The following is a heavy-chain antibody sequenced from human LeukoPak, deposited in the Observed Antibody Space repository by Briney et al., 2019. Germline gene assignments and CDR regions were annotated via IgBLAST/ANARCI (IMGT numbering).Heavy chain of an antibody. Sequence: GGSLRLSCAASGFTFKLYWMHWVRQAPGKGPVWVSRINDDGSSTSYADSVKGRFTISRDDAKNTLYLQMNSLRAEDTAVYYCVRGGATTWSWGQGTLVTVSS. CDR2: INDDGSST. CDR3: VRGGATTWS. D-gene: IGHD1-14*01. CDR1: GFTFKLYW. V-gene: IGHV3-74*01. J-gene: IGHJ5*02.